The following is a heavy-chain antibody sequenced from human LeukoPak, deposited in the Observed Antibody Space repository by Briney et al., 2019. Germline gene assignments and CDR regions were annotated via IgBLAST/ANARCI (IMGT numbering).Heavy chain of an antibody. CDR3: ARGGYSSPPLDY. Sequence: PSETLSLTCTVSGGSISSHYWSWIRQSPGKGLEWIGYIYHSGSTNYNPSLKSRVTISVDTSKNQFSLNLSSVTAADTAVYYCARGGYSSPPLDYWGQGTLVTVSS. D-gene: IGHD6-13*01. V-gene: IGHV4-59*11. CDR1: GGSISSHY. CDR2: IYHSGST. J-gene: IGHJ4*02.